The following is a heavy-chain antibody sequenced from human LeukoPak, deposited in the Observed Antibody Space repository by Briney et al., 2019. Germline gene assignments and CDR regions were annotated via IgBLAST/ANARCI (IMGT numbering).Heavy chain of an antibody. D-gene: IGHD6-13*01. V-gene: IGHV3-23*01. CDR1: GFTFSSYA. Sequence: GGSLRLSCAASGFTFSSYAMNWVRQAPGKGLEWVSAISGSGGSTYYADSVKGRFTISRDNPKNTLYLQMNSLRAEDTAVYYCAKVPYSSSSRYYYYGMDVWGQGTTVTVSS. J-gene: IGHJ6*02. CDR3: AKVPYSSSSRYYYYGMDV. CDR2: ISGSGGST.